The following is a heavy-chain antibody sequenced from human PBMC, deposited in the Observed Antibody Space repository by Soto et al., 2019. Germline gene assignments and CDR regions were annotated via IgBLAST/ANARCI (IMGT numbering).Heavy chain of an antibody. V-gene: IGHV3-72*01. Sequence: EVQLVESGGGLVQPGGSLRLSCAASGFTFSDHYMDWVRQAPGKGREWVGRTRNKANSYTPEYAAYVKGRVTSSRDDSMTSLYLQMNSLKTDDTAVYYCVRVRGGGTYHFDYWGKGTLVTVSS. J-gene: IGHJ4*02. CDR1: GFTFSDHY. CDR2: TRNKANSYTP. CDR3: VRVRGGGTYHFDY. D-gene: IGHD3-10*01.